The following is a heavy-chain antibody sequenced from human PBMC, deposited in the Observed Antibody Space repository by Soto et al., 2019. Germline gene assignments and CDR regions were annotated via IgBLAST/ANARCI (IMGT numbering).Heavy chain of an antibody. CDR3: AKLGQYSTSAGQLDY. CDR2: INPSGGST. Sequence: GASVKVSCKASGYTFTSYYMHWVRQAPGQGLEWMGIINPSGGSTSYAQKFQGRVTMTRDTSISTAYMELSRLRSDDAAVYFCAKLGQYSTSAGQLDYWGQGTLVTVSS. D-gene: IGHD6-6*01. J-gene: IGHJ4*02. CDR1: GYTFTSYY. V-gene: IGHV1-46*01.